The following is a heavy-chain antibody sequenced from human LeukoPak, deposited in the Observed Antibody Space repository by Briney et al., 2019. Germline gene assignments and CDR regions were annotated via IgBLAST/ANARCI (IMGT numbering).Heavy chain of an antibody. CDR2: INDSGSA. J-gene: IGHJ6*03. CDR3: ARVAGDPIYYYYYMDV. D-gene: IGHD7-27*01. CDR1: GGSFSGYY. V-gene: IGHV4-34*01. Sequence: SETLSLTCAVYGGSFSGYYWRWIRQSPGKGLEWIGEINDSGSANYDPSLKSRVTISVDTSKNQISLKLTSVTAADTAVYYCARVAGDPIYYYYYMDVWGKGTTVTVSS.